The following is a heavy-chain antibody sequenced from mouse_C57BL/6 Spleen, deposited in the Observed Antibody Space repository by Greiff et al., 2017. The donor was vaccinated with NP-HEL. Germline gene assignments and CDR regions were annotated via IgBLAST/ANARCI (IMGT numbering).Heavy chain of an antibody. CDR1: GYTFTSYG. CDR2: IYPRSGNT. CDR3: ARYRGDESAMDY. J-gene: IGHJ4*01. D-gene: IGHD2-14*01. V-gene: IGHV1-81*01. Sequence: VQLQQSGAELARPGASVKLSCKASGYTFTSYGISWVKQRPGQGLEWIGEIYPRSGNTYYNEKFKGKATLTADKSSSTAYMELRSLTSEDSAVYFCARYRGDESAMDYWGQGTSVTVSS.